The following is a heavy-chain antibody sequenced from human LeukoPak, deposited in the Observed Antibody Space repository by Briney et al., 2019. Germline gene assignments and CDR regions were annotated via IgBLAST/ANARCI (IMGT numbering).Heavy chain of an antibody. Sequence: GRSLRLSCAASGFTFSSYAMHWVRQAPGKGLEWVAVISYDGSNKYYADSVKGRFTISRDNSENTLYLQMNSLRAEDTAVYYRARDWTTTAVALDYWGQGTLVTVSS. CDR3: ARDWTTTAVALDY. J-gene: IGHJ4*02. V-gene: IGHV3-30-3*01. CDR1: GFTFSSYA. CDR2: ISYDGSNK. D-gene: IGHD6-19*01.